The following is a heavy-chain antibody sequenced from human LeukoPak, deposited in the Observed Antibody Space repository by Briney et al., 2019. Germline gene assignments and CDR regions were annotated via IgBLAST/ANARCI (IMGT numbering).Heavy chain of an antibody. D-gene: IGHD3-22*01. CDR3: ARVGYYESSGYYEY. CDR1: GYTLTDYY. J-gene: IGHJ4*02. V-gene: IGHV1-2*06. Sequence: ASVKVSCKASGYTLTDYYMHWVRQAPGQGLEWMGRINPNSGGTNYAQKFQGRVTMTRDTSISTVYMELSRLRSDDTAVYYCARVGYYESSGYYEYWGQGALVTVSS. CDR2: INPNSGGT.